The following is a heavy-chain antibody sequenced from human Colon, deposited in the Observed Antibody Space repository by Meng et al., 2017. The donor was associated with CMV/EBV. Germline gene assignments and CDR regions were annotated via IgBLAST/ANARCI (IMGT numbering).Heavy chain of an antibody. Sequence: CAASGFDFSNYWMHRVRQVPGKGPEWVARIDSDGRFTTYAGSVKGRFAISRDNTENTLYLQMSSLRGEDTAVYYCARLAATRKAFDYWGQGTLVTVSS. CDR1: GFDFSNYW. J-gene: IGHJ4*02. CDR3: ARLAATRKAFDY. CDR2: IDSDGRFT. V-gene: IGHV3-74*01. D-gene: IGHD2-15*01.